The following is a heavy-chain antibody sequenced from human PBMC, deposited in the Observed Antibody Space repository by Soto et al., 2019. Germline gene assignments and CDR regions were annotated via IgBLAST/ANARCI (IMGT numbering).Heavy chain of an antibody. J-gene: IGHJ6*02. D-gene: IGHD2-2*01. CDR3: ARAVPHYYYYYGMDV. Sequence: QVQLQESGPGLVKPSQTLSLTCTVSGGSISSGGYYWSWSRQHPGKGLEWIGYIYYSGSTYYNPSLKSRVTISVDTSKNQFSLKLSSVTAADTAVYYCARAVPHYYYYYGMDVWGQGTTVTVSS. CDR2: IYYSGST. V-gene: IGHV4-31*03. CDR1: GGSISSGGYY.